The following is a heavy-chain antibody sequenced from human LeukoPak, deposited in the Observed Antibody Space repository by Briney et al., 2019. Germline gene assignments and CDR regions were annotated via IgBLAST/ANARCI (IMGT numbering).Heavy chain of an antibody. CDR3: ATDLGGREYYDSSGYGGFDY. CDR2: FDPEDGET. J-gene: IGHJ4*02. CDR1: GYTLTELS. V-gene: IGHV1-24*01. D-gene: IGHD3-22*01. Sequence: ASVKVSCKVSGYTLTELSMHWVRQAPGKGREWMGGFDPEDGETIYAQKFQGRVTMTEDTSTDTAYMELSSLRSEDTAVHYCATDLGGREYYDSSGYGGFDYWGQGTLVTVSS.